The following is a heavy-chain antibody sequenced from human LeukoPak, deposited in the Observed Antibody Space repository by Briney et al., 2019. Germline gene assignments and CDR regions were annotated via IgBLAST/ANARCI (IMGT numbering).Heavy chain of an antibody. J-gene: IGHJ6*02. CDR1: GFTVSSNY. CDR3: AKMSSSWTYYYGMDV. CDR2: IYSGGST. V-gene: IGHV3-53*01. D-gene: IGHD6-13*01. Sequence: PGGSLRLSCAASGFTVSSNYMSWVRQAPGKGLEWVSVIYSGGSTYYADSVKGRFTISRDNSKNTLYLQMNSLRAEDTAVYYCAKMSSSWTYYYGMDVWGQGTTVTVSS.